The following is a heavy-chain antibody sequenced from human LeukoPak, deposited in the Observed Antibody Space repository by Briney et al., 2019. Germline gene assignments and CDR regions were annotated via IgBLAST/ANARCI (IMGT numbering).Heavy chain of an antibody. CDR3: ARGYSYDFGYYYYGMDV. J-gene: IGHJ6*02. CDR2: INHSGST. V-gene: IGHV4-34*01. CDR1: DGSFSGYY. D-gene: IGHD5-18*01. Sequence: SETLSLTCAVYDGSFSGYYWSWIRQPPGKGLEWIGEINHSGSTNYNPSLKSRVTISVDTSKNQFSLKLSSVTAADTAVYYCARGYSYDFGYYYYGMDVWGQGTTVTVSS.